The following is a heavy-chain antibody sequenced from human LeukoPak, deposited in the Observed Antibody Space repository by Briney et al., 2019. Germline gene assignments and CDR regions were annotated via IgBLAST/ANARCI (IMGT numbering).Heavy chain of an antibody. Sequence: GRSLRLSCSASGFTFSYYAIHWVRQAPGKGLEWVALIWSDGSNKYYADSVKGRIIISRDNSKNTVYLQMNSLRAEDTAVYYCARELFSSGSCPDGWGQGTLVTVSS. CDR3: ARELFSSGSCPDG. J-gene: IGHJ4*02. CDR2: IWSDGSNK. V-gene: IGHV3-33*01. CDR1: GFTFSYYA. D-gene: IGHD3-10*01.